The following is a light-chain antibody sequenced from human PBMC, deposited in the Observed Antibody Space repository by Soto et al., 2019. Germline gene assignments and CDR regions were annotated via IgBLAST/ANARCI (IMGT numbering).Light chain of an antibody. CDR2: GAS. V-gene: IGKV3-15*01. CDR3: QQYNNWPS. CDR1: QSVSSN. J-gene: IGKJ1*01. Sequence: EIVMTQSPATLSVSPGERATLSCRASQSVSSNLAWYQQKPGQAPRLLIYGASTRATGIPARFSGSGSGTEFTLTISSLQSEDFLVYYSQQYNNWPSFGQGTKVEIK.